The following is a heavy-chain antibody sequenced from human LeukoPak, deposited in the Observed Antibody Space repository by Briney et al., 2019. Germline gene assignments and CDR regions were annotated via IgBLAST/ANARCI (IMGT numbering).Heavy chain of an antibody. CDR2: IEQDGSEK. CDR3: ASFYGSGSYPFDY. J-gene: IGHJ4*02. D-gene: IGHD3-10*01. CDR1: GFTFSSYW. V-gene: IGHV3-7*01. Sequence: QTGGSLRLSCAASGFTFSSYWMSWVRQAPGKGLEWVANIEQDGSEKYYVDSVKGRFTISRDNAKNSLYLQMNSPRAEDTAVYYCASFYGSGSYPFDYWGQGTLVTVSS.